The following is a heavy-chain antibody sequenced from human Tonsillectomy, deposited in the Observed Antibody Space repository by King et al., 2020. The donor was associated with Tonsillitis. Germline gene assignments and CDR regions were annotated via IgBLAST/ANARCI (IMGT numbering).Heavy chain of an antibody. CDR1: GDTFTGHF. Sequence: QLVQSGAELRKPGASVTVSCRTSGDTFTGHFVHWVRQAPGQGLEWMGWINPYSGDTKFAPKFRGSVTLSGDLSVTTAYMGLSRLRPDDSAVYYCATNAVGDDASGYRDFRHWGQGTLVTVSS. J-gene: IGHJ1*01. CDR3: ATNAVGDDASGYRDFRH. D-gene: IGHD3-22*01. CDR2: INPYSGDT. V-gene: IGHV1-2*02.